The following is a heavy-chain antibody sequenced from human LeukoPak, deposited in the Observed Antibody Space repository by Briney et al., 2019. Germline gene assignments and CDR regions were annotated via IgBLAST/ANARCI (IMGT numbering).Heavy chain of an antibody. D-gene: IGHD4-11*01. Sequence: ASVKVSCKASGYSFTGYYMHWVRQAPGQGLEWMGWINPDSGGTNYAQKFQGRVTMTRDTSITTAYMELSRLTSDDTAVYYCASGHSDYADYYNYYMDVWGKGTTVTVSS. CDR3: ASGHSDYADYYNYYMDV. CDR1: GYSFTGYY. CDR2: INPDSGGT. V-gene: IGHV1-2*02. J-gene: IGHJ6*03.